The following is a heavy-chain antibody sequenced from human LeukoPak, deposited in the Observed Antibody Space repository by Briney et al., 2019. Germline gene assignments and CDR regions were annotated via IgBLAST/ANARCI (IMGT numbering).Heavy chain of an antibody. J-gene: IGHJ5*02. V-gene: IGHV4-59*01. D-gene: IGHD3-16*01. CDR2: IYSSGST. CDR3: ARAGGMYNWFDP. Sequence: TSETLSLTCNVSSASISGYYWNWIRQPPGKGLEWIGYIYSSGSTNFNPSLESRVTMSIDTSNNQFTLKLISVTAADTAVYYCARAGGMYNWFDPWGQGTLVTVSS. CDR1: SASISGYY.